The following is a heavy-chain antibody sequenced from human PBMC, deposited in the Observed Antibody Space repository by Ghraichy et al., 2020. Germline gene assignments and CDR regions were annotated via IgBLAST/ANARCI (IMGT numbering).Heavy chain of an antibody. J-gene: IGHJ3*02. CDR3: ARHSSPTSDAFDI. CDR1: GFTFSNYW. V-gene: IGHV3-7*01. D-gene: IGHD2/OR15-2a*01. Sequence: GESLNISCAASGFTFSNYWMAWFRQAPGKGLEWVANINEDGSEKSYADSVKGRFTISRDNAKNSLYLQMNSLTAEDTAVYYCARHSSPTSDAFDIWGQGTVVTVSS. CDR2: INEDGSEK.